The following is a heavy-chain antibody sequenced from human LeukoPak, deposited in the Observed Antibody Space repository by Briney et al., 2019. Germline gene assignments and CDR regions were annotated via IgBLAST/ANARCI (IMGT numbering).Heavy chain of an antibody. J-gene: IGHJ4*02. CDR3: ARASSGYGFYSNY. V-gene: IGHV3-48*01. D-gene: IGHD3-22*01. CDR1: GFNFSTYT. CDR2: ITSSSNSI. Sequence: PGGSLRLSCAAYGFNFSTYTMNWVRQAPGKGMEWLSYITSSSNSIYYADSVKGRFTISRDNAKNSLYLQMDSLRAEDTAVYYCARASSGYGFYSNYWGQGTLVTVSS.